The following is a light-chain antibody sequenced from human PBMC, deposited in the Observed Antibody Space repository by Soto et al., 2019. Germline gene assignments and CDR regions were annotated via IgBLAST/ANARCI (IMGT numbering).Light chain of an antibody. Sequence: EIVLTQSPGTLSLSPGERATLSCRASQSVSSSYLAWYQQKPGQAPRLLIYGASSRATGIPDRFSGSGSGTDFTLTISRLEPEDCAVYYCQQYGSSLTMYTFGQGTK. CDR2: GAS. J-gene: IGKJ2*01. CDR1: QSVSSSY. V-gene: IGKV3-20*01. CDR3: QQYGSSLTMYT.